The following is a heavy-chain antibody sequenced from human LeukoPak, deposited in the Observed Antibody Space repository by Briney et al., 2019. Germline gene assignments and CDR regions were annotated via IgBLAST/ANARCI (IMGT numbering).Heavy chain of an antibody. V-gene: IGHV4-31*03. Sequence: SETLSLTCTVSGGSISSGGYYWSWIRQPPGKGLEWIGHISYSATTYYNPSLKSRVVISLGTSKTQFSLKLSSVTAADTAVYYCARVVRQGALEMTTPVDNWGPGTLVIVSS. CDR3: ARVVRQGALEMTTPVDN. CDR2: ISYSATT. D-gene: IGHD5-24*01. J-gene: IGHJ4*02. CDR1: GGSISSGGYY.